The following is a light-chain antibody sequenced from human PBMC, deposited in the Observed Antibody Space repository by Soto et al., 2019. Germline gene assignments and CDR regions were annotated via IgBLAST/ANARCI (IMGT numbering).Light chain of an antibody. CDR2: EVS. V-gene: IGLV2-14*01. J-gene: IGLJ1*01. CDR3: SSYTSSSTYF. CDR1: SSDVGGYNY. Sequence: QSALTQPASVSGSPGQSITISCTGTSSDVGGYNYVSWYQQYPGKAPKLMIYEVSNRPSGVSNRFSGSKSGNTASLTISGLQAEDEADYYCSSYTSSSTYFFGTATKVT.